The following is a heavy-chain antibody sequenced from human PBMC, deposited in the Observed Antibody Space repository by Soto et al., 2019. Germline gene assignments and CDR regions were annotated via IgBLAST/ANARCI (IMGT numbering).Heavy chain of an antibody. Sequence: QVQLQQWGAGLLKPSETLSLTCAVYGGSFSGYYWSWIRQPPGKGLEWIGEINHSGSTNYNPSLKSRVTISVDTSKNQFSLKLSSVTAADTAVYYCARAIYLLRYERVLDYWGQGTLVTVSS. D-gene: IGHD3-9*01. CDR1: GGSFSGYY. J-gene: IGHJ4*02. V-gene: IGHV4-34*01. CDR2: INHSGST. CDR3: ARAIYLLRYERVLDY.